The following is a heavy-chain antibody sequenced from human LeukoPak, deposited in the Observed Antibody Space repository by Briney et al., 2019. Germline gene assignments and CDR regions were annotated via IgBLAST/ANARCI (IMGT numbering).Heavy chain of an antibody. J-gene: IGHJ4*02. CDR1: GYTFTGYY. Sequence: ASVKVSCKASGYTFTGYYINWVRQAPGQGLEWMGWINPNSGGTNYPQKFQGRVTMTTDTSISTAYMELSSLRSDDTAVYYCARKSAVRKTSEFDYWGQGTLFTVSS. V-gene: IGHV1-2*02. CDR2: INPNSGGT. CDR3: ARKSAVRKTSEFDY. D-gene: IGHD2-2*01.